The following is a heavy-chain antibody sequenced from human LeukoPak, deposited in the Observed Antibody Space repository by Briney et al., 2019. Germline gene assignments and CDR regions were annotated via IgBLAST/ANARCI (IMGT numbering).Heavy chain of an antibody. CDR3: ARATQLWGHYYYMDV. V-gene: IGHV1-69*05. CDR1: GGTFSSYA. CDR2: IIPIFGTA. D-gene: IGHD5-18*01. J-gene: IGHJ6*03. Sequence: SVKVSCKASGGTFSSYAISWVRQAPGQGLEWMGVIIPIFGTANYAQKFQGRVTITTDESTSTAYMELSSLRSEDTAVYYCARATQLWGHYYYMDVWGKGTTVTVSS.